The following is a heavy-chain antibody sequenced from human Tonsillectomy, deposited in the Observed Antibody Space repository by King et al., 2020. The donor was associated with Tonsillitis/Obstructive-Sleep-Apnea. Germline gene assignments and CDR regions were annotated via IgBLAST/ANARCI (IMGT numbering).Heavy chain of an antibody. CDR1: GYSFTSYW. Sequence: VQLVESGAEVKKPGESLRISCKGSGYSFTSYWISWVRQMPGKGLEWMGRIDPSDSYTNYSPSFQGHVTISADKSISTAYLQWSSLKASDTAMYYCAARVGIVGATGYWGQGTLVTVSS. D-gene: IGHD1-26*01. CDR2: IDPSDSYT. CDR3: AARVGIVGATGY. V-gene: IGHV5-10-1*03. J-gene: IGHJ4*02.